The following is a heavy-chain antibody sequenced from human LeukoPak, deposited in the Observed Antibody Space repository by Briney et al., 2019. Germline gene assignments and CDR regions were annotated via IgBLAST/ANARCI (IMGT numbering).Heavy chain of an antibody. V-gene: IGHV1-2*02. CDR1: Y. CDR3: ARDSDGMDV. Sequence: YXHXVXQAPGQGXEWLGWINPNSGGTNYAQKFQGRVTMTRDTSISTAYMELSRLRSDDTAVYYCARDSDGMDVWGQGTTVTVSS. CDR2: INPNSGGT. J-gene: IGHJ6*02.